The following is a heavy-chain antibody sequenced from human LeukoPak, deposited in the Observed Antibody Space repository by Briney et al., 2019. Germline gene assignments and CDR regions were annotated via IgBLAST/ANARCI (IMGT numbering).Heavy chain of an antibody. D-gene: IGHD5-12*01. CDR2: IYYSGST. CDR3: AREYSAFDY. CDR1: GDPITTSSDY. J-gene: IGHJ4*02. Sequence: SETLSLTCTVSGDPITTSSDYKWTWLRQPPRKGLEWIGYIYYSGSTNYNPSLQSRVTISVDTSNNQFSLKLTSVTAANTAVYYCAREYSAFDYWGQGTLVTVSS. V-gene: IGHV4-61*08.